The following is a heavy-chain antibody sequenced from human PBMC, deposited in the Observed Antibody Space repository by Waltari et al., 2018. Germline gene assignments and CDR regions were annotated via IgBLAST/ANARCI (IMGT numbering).Heavy chain of an antibody. CDR2: TKYDESSK. CDR3: AKPMGTPYYYGMDV. CDR1: GFSFSSFP. Sequence: QVQLVESGGGVVRPGGSLRISCAASGFSFSSFPVHWVRQAPGKGLEWVATTKYDESSKYYSDSVKRRFTISRDNSNNTLLLQMVSLGREDTAVYYCAKPMGTPYYYGMDVWGQGTAVTVSS. V-gene: IGHV3-30*01. J-gene: IGHJ6*02.